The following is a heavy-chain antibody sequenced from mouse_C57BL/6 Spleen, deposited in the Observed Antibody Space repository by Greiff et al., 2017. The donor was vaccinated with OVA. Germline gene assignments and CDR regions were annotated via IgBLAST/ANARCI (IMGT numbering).Heavy chain of an antibody. CDR2: INPSNGGT. CDR1: GYTFTSYW. V-gene: IGHV1-53*01. Sequence: QVQLQQPGTELVKPGASVKLSCKASGYTFTSYWMHWVKQRPGQGLEWIGNINPSNGGTNYNEKFKGKATLTADKSSSTAYMELRSLTSEDSAVYFCARRVITTVVATDYYAMDYWGQGTSVTVSS. CDR3: ARRVITTVVATDYYAMDY. J-gene: IGHJ4*01. D-gene: IGHD1-1*01.